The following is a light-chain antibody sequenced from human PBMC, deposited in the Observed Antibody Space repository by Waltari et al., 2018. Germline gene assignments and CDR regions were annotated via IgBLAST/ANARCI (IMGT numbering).Light chain of an antibody. CDR1: SGHSTYT. Sequence: QLVLTQSPSASASLGASVKLTCTLSSGHSTYTIAWHQQQPEKGPRYWMRVNSDGTHSKGDGIRDRCSGSTSGGERHLTISSRQSEDEADYYCQTWGTGTVVFGGGTKLTVL. CDR3: QTWGTGTVV. CDR2: VNSDGTH. J-gene: IGLJ2*01. V-gene: IGLV4-69*01.